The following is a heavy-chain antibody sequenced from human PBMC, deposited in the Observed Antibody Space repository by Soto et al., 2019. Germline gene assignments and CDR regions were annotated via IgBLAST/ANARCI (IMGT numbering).Heavy chain of an antibody. CDR3: AKDMSTAYSYGLDY. Sequence: EVQLVESGGGLVQPGRSLRLSCAASGFTFDDYAMHWVRQAPGKSLEWVSGISWNSGSIGYADSVKGRFTISRDNAKNSLYLQMNSLRAEDTALYYCAKDMSTAYSYGLDYWGQGTLVTVSS. D-gene: IGHD5-18*01. CDR2: ISWNSGSI. V-gene: IGHV3-9*01. CDR1: GFTFDDYA. J-gene: IGHJ4*02.